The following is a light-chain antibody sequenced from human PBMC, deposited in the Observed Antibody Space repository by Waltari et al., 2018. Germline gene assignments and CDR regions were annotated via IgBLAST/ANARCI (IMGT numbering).Light chain of an antibody. Sequence: QSVLTLPPSVSGAPVQRVTIPLTGCRPNTRTGSAVHLYQQLPGTAPKLLIYGNNTRPAGVPDRFSGSKSRTSASLAITGLQAEDEADYYCQSYDKSLSGVVFGGGTKLTVV. J-gene: IGLJ2*01. CDR1: RPNTRTGSA. CDR3: QSYDKSLSGVV. V-gene: IGLV1-40*01. CDR2: GNN.